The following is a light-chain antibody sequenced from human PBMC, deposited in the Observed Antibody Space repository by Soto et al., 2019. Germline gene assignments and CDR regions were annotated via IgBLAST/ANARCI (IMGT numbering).Light chain of an antibody. V-gene: IGKV1-39*01. CDR1: KTITRY. CDR2: GAS. J-gene: IGKJ3*01. CDR3: HHSYSVPFT. Sequence: DIQITQSPSSLSASVGDSVTITCRASKTITRYLNWYQQKAGQAPKVMVYGASSLQSGVPSRFSGSGSGTDFPLTISSLQPEDFATYYCHHSYSVPFTVGPGTKVHIK.